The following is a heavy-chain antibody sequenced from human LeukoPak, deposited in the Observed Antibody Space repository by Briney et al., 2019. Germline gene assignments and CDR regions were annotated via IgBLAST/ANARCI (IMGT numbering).Heavy chain of an antibody. D-gene: IGHD3-22*01. V-gene: IGHV3-21*01. J-gene: IGHJ4*02. CDR2: ISSSSSYI. CDR3: ARDGRGDYDYYDSSGYPFVF. Sequence: PGGSLRLSCAASGFIFSTYSMNWVRQAPGKGLEWVSSISSSSSYIYYADSVKGRFTISRDNAKNSLYLQMNSLRAEDTAVYYCARDGRGDYDYYDSSGYPFVFWGQGTLVTVSS. CDR1: GFIFSTYS.